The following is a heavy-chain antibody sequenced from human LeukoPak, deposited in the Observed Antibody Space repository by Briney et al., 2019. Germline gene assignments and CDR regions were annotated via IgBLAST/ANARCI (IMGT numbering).Heavy chain of an antibody. Sequence: ASVKVSCKASGGTFRSYAISWVRQAPGQGLEWMGGIIPIFGTANYAQKFQGRVTITTDESTSTAYMELSSLRSEDTAVYYCASGGRYCSGGSCHTNWFDPWGQGTLVTVSS. V-gene: IGHV1-69*05. CDR2: IIPIFGTA. CDR3: ASGGRYCSGGSCHTNWFDP. J-gene: IGHJ5*02. CDR1: GGTFRSYA. D-gene: IGHD2-15*01.